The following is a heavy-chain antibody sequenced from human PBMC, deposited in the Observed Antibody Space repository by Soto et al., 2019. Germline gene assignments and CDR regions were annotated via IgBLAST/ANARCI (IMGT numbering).Heavy chain of an antibody. CDR2: ISYDGSNK. Sequence: GGSLRLSCAASGFTFSSYAMHWVRQAPGKGLEWVAVISYDGSNKYYADSVKGRFTISRDNSKNTLYLQMNSLRAEDTAVYYCARDPETYYYDSSGYYYFDYWGQGTLVTVSS. D-gene: IGHD3-22*01. V-gene: IGHV3-30-3*01. J-gene: IGHJ4*02. CDR3: ARDPETYYYDSSGYYYFDY. CDR1: GFTFSSYA.